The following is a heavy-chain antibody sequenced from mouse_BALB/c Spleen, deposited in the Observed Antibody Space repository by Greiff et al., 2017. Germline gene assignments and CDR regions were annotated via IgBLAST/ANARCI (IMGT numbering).Heavy chain of an antibody. V-gene: IGHV5-4*02. CDR2: ISDGGSYT. D-gene: IGHD2-14*01. CDR3: ARGYYYRYAYAMDY. CDR1: GFTFSDYY. J-gene: IGHJ4*01. Sequence: EVQGVESGGGLVKPGGSLKLSCAASGFTFSDYYMYWVRQTPEKRLEWVATISDGGSYTYYPDSVKGRFTISRDNAKNNLYLQMSSLKSEDTAMYYCARGYYYRYAYAMDYWGQGTSVTVSS.